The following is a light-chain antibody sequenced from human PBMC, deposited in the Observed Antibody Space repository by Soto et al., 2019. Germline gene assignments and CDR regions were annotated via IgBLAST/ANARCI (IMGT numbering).Light chain of an antibody. CDR1: SSDVGGYNY. Sequence: QSALTQPASVSGSPGQSITISCTGTSSDVGGYNYVSWYQHHPGKVPKLMIYEVSNRPSRISNRFSGSKSGNTASLTISGLQSEDEADYYCSSYTTSYTQVFGGGTKVTVL. J-gene: IGLJ2*01. CDR3: SSYTTSYTQV. CDR2: EVS. V-gene: IGLV2-14*01.